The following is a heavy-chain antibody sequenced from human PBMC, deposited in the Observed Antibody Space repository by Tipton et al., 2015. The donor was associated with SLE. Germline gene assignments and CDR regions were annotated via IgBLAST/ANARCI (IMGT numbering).Heavy chain of an antibody. CDR2: INYSGST. Sequence: TLSLTCTVSGGSISTYYWSWIRQPPGKGLEWIGYINYSGSTNYNPSLKSRVTISVDTSKNQFSLKLSSVTAADTAVYYCARSLATDAFDIWGQGTMVTVSS. CDR1: GGSISTYY. J-gene: IGHJ3*02. D-gene: IGHD3-16*02. CDR3: ARSLATDAFDI. V-gene: IGHV4-59*08.